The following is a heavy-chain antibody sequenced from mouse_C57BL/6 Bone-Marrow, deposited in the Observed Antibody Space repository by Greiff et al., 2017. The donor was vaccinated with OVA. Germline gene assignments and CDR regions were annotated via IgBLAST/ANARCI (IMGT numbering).Heavy chain of an antibody. CDR2: IDPEDGET. J-gene: IGHJ4*01. Sequence: VQLQQSGAELVKPGASVKLSCTASGFNIKDYYMHWVKQRTEQGLEWIGRIDPEDGETKYAPKFQGKATITADTSSNTAYLQLSSLTSEDTDDCDCDSGGVEGYAVDYWGQGTSVTVSS. CDR1: GFNIKDYY. V-gene: IGHV14-2*01. CDR3: DSGGVEGYAVDY.